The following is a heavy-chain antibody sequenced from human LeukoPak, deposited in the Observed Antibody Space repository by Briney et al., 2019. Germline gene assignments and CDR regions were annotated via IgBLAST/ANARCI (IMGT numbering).Heavy chain of an antibody. D-gene: IGHD3-10*02. CDR1: GLTLTRYG. J-gene: IGHJ5*02. V-gene: IGHV3-33*05. CDR2: ISYDGTTK. Sequence: GRSLRRSCAASGLTLTRYGMHWVRQAPGKGLEWVAVISYDGTTKNYADFVKDRFTISRDNSENTLYLQMSSLRAEDTAVYYYAGVPNVREGDWFDPWGQGTLVTVSS. CDR3: AGVPNVREGDWFDP.